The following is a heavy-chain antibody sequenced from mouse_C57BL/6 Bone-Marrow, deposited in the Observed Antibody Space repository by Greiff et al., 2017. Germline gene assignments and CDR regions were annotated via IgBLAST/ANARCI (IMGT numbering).Heavy chain of an antibody. CDR2: IYPGGGNT. Sequence: VQLQQSGAELARPGASVTLSCKASGYTFTSYGISWVKQTTGQGLEWIGEIYPGGGNTYYNEKLKGKATLTADKSTSTMYMELSSLTSEDSAIYYCARAYGSYYYAMDYWGQGTSVTDSS. V-gene: IGHV1-81*01. CDR3: ARAYGSYYYAMDY. D-gene: IGHD1-1*01. CDR1: GYTFTSYG. J-gene: IGHJ4*01.